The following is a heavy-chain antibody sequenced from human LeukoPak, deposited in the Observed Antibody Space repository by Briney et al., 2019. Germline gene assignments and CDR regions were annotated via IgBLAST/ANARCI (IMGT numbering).Heavy chain of an antibody. CDR2: INHSGSS. D-gene: IGHD3-10*01. V-gene: IGHV4-34*01. CDR3: ARVGDLFGAHRVRGLPPDYYYMDV. CDR1: GGSITDYF. J-gene: IGHJ6*03. Sequence: SETLSLTCALSGGSITDYFYNWVRQSPGKGLEWIGEINHSGSSTYNPSLKSRVIISVDTSKNQFSLRLTSVTAADTGVYYCARVGDLFGAHRVRGLPPDYYYMDVWGKGTMVTVPS.